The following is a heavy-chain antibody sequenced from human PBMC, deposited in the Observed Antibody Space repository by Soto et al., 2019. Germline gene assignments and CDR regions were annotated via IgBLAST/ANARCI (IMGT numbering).Heavy chain of an antibody. D-gene: IGHD4-17*01. CDR1: GFTFEDYA. J-gene: IGHJ1*01. Sequence: EVQLVESGGGLVQPGRSLRLSCAASGFTFEDYAMHWVRQVPGRGLEWVSTITWNGGAIGYADSVKGRFTISRDNAKNSVYLQMNSLTSEDTAFYYCASGYDNGDYRGLGWGQGTLVTVSS. V-gene: IGHV3-9*01. CDR3: ASGYDNGDYRGLG. CDR2: ITWNGGAI.